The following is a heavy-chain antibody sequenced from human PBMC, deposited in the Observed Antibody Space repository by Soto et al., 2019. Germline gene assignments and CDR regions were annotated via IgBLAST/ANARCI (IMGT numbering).Heavy chain of an antibody. CDR3: ARGPLQLARWFDY. CDR1: GFTFSSYW. CDR2: IKQDGSEK. V-gene: IGHV3-7*03. D-gene: IGHD6-6*01. Sequence: EVQLVESGGGLVQPGGSLRLSCAASGFTFSSYWMSWVRQAPGKGREWVANIKQDGSEKYYVDSVKGRFTISRDNAKNSLYLQMNSLRAEDTAVYYCARGPLQLARWFDYWGQGTLVTVSS. J-gene: IGHJ4*02.